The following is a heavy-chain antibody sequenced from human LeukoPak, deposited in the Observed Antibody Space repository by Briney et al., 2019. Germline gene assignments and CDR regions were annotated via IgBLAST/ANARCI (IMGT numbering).Heavy chain of an antibody. CDR1: GGSISSYY. V-gene: IGHV4-59*01. CDR2: IYYSGST. J-gene: IGHJ4*02. CDR3: ARGGGYGSGSYLDY. Sequence: SETLSLTCTVSGGSISSYYWSWIRQPPGKGLEWIGYIYYSGSTNYNPSLKSRVVISSDTSKNQFSLKLSSLTAADTAVYYCARGGGYGSGSYLDYWGQGTLVTVSS. D-gene: IGHD3-10*01.